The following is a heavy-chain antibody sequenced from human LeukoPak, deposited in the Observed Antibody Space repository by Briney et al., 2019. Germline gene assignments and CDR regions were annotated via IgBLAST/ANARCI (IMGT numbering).Heavy chain of an antibody. CDR2: IYYSGST. CDR1: GGSISSSTYY. V-gene: IGHV4-39*01. Sequence: SETLSLTCTVSGGSISSSTYYWGWICQPPGKGLEWIGSIYYSGSTYYNPSLKSRVTISVDTSKNQFSLKLSSVTAADTAVYYCARYGSGSYYLWFDPWGQGTLVTVSS. CDR3: ARYGSGSYYLWFDP. D-gene: IGHD3-10*01. J-gene: IGHJ5*02.